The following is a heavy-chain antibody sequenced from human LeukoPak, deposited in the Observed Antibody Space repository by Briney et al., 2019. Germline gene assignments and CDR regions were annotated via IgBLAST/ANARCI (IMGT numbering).Heavy chain of an antibody. V-gene: IGHV3-30-3*01. CDR2: ISYDGINK. J-gene: IGHJ4*02. Sequence: GWSLRLSCAASGFTFSNYAMQWVRQAPGKGLEWVAVISYDGINKYYADSVRGRFTLSRDNSKNTLFLQMNSLRDEDTAVYYCARSRGASGYYWVDYWGQGTLVTVSS. CDR1: GFTFSNYA. CDR3: ARSRGASGYYWVDY. D-gene: IGHD3-22*01.